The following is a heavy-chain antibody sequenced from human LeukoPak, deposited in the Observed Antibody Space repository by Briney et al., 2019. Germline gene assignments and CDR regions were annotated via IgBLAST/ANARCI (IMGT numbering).Heavy chain of an antibody. J-gene: IGHJ3*02. CDR3: ARRTMVRGVIKGAFDI. V-gene: IGHV4-34*01. D-gene: IGHD3-10*01. Sequence: MPSETLSLTCAVYGGSFSGYYRSWIRQPPGKGLEWIGEINHSGSTNYNPSLKSRVTISVDTSKNQFSLKLSSVTAANTAVYYCARRTMVRGVIKGAFDIWGQGTMVTVSS. CDR1: GGSFSGYY. CDR2: INHSGST.